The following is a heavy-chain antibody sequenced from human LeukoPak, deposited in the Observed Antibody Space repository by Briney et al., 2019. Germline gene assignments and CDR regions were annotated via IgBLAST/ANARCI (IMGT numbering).Heavy chain of an antibody. J-gene: IGHJ4*02. V-gene: IGHV4-59*01. D-gene: IGHD3-10*01. Sequence: SETLSLTCSVSGGSFEHYFWSWIRQPPGKGLEWIGYVYYSGSTDYSPSLKSRLTISVDTSKNQFSLKLSSVTAADTAVYYCASHRRSHGSEYWGQGTLVTVSS. CDR3: ASHRRSHGSEY. CDR2: VYYSGST. CDR1: GGSFEHYF.